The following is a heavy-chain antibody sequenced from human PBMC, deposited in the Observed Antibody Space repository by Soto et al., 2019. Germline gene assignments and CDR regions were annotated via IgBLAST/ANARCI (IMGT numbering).Heavy chain of an antibody. J-gene: IGHJ4*02. D-gene: IGHD2-8*01. CDR2: ILSNYNT. CDR1: GFRFRDYT. CDR3: ARRVNGYFDY. V-gene: IGHV3-23*05. Sequence: GGSLRLSCAASGFRFRDYTMSWVRQAPGKVMESISVILSNYNTYYTDSVRGRFTISRDSSKNMLYLEMNSLRAEDTAVYYCARRVNGYFDYWGQGALVTVSS.